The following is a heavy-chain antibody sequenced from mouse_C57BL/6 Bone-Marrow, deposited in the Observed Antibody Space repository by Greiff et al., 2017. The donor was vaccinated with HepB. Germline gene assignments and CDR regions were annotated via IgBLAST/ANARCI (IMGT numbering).Heavy chain of an antibody. Sequence: EVKLVESEGGLVQPGSSMKLSCTASGFTFSDYYMAWVRQVPEKGLEWVANINYDGSSTYYLDSLKSRFIISRDNAKNILYLQMSSLKSEDTATYYCARDHGPAWGYFDYWGQGTTLTVSS. V-gene: IGHV5-16*01. CDR3: ARDHGPAWGYFDY. CDR1: GFTFSDYY. CDR2: INYDGSST. D-gene: IGHD1-2*01. J-gene: IGHJ2*01.